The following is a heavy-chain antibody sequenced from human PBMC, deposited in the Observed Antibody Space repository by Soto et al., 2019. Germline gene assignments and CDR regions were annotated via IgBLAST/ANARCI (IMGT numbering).Heavy chain of an antibody. Sequence: GGSLRLSCAASGFTFSTYGMHWVRQAPGKGLEWVALILHDGSDKYYADSVKGRFTISRDNFKNTLYLQMNSLRAEDTAVYYCAKDPPRYTSSWEYIDYWGQGTLVTVSS. CDR3: AKDPPRYTSSWEYIDY. CDR2: ILHDGSDK. J-gene: IGHJ4*02. CDR1: GFTFSTYG. D-gene: IGHD6-13*01. V-gene: IGHV3-30*18.